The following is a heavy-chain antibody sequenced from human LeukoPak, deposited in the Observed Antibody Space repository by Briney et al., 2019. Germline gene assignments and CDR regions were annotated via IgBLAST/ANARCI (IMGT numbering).Heavy chain of an antibody. Sequence: VQLGGSLRLSCAASGFYFSSNWMHWVRPAPGQGLVWVSRIKGEGISTNYADSVKGRFTISRDIAKNTLYLQMTSLRAEDTGVYYCAKDHYWSIDYWGRGTLVTVSS. J-gene: IGHJ4*02. V-gene: IGHV3-74*01. D-gene: IGHD3-3*01. CDR3: AKDHYWSIDY. CDR2: IKGEGIST. CDR1: GFYFSSNW.